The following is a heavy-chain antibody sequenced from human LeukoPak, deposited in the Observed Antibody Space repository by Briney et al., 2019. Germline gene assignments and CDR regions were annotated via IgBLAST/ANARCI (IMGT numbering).Heavy chain of an antibody. CDR2: IRSKAYGGTT. CDR1: GFTFGDYA. V-gene: IGHV3-49*03. Sequence: GGSLRLSCTASGFTFGDYAMSWFRQAPGKGLEWVGFIRSKAYGGTTEYAASVKGRFTISRDDSKSIAYLQMNSLKTEDTAVYYCTRGSIQLWLLFFDYWGQGTLVTVSS. CDR3: TRGSIQLWLLFFDY. D-gene: IGHD5-18*01. J-gene: IGHJ4*02.